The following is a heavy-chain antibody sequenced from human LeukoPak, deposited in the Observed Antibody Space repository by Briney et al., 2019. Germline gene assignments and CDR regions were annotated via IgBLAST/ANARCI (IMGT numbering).Heavy chain of an antibody. J-gene: IGHJ4*02. D-gene: IGHD3-9*01. Sequence: SGGSLRLSCAASGFTFSSYWMHWVRQVPGKGLVWVSRINGDGSTTNYADSVKGRFTISRDNAKNTLYLQMNSLRAEDTAVYYCARDDWLGYWGQGTLVTVSS. V-gene: IGHV3-74*01. CDR1: GFTFSSYW. CDR3: ARDDWLGY. CDR2: INGDGSTT.